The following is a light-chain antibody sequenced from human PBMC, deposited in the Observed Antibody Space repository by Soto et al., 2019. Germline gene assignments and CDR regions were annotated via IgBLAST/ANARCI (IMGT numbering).Light chain of an antibody. V-gene: IGLV2-14*01. J-gene: IGLJ3*02. CDR2: EVS. CDR3: SSYTTSTTQV. Sequence: QSALTQPASVSGSPGQSITISCAGTSSDVGTYNYVYWYQHHPGKVPKLMIYEVSNRPSGVSNRFSGSKSGNTASLTISGLQAEDEADYYCSSYTTSTTQVFGGGTKLTVL. CDR1: SSDVGTYNY.